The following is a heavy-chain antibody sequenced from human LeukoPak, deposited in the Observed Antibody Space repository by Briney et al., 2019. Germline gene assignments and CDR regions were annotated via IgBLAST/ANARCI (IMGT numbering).Heavy chain of an antibody. D-gene: IGHD1-26*01. J-gene: IGHJ4*02. CDR1: GGSISSGSYY. CDR2: INHSGST. CDR3: ARNSGSYYMVDY. V-gene: IGHV4-39*07. Sequence: SETLSLTCTVSGGSISSGSYYWSWIRQPPGKGLEWIGEINHSGSTNYNPSLKSRVTISVDTSKNQFSLKLSSVTAADTAVYYCARNSGSYYMVDYWGQGTLVTVSS.